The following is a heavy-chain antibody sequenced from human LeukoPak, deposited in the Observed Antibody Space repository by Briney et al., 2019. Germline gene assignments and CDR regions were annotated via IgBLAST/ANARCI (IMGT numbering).Heavy chain of an antibody. J-gene: IGHJ4*02. Sequence: SETLSLTCTVSGYSISSGYYWGWIRQPPGKRLEWLGSVYHSGSTYYNPSLKSRVTISLDTSRNQFSLKLSSVTAADTAVYYCASAFLGPFGYWGQGTLVTVSS. CDR2: VYHSGST. D-gene: IGHD3-3*01. V-gene: IGHV4-38-2*02. CDR3: ASAFLGPFGY. CDR1: GYSISSGYY.